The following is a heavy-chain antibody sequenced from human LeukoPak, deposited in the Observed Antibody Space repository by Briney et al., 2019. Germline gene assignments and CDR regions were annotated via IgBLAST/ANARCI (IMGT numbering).Heavy chain of an antibody. CDR3: ARHRDVDSAMDDFDY. D-gene: IGHD5-18*01. Sequence: TLSLTCTVAGGSISRYYWRWIRQPPGKVLEWIGHIYYSGNTNYNPSLKTRVTISLDTSKNQFSLQRSSVTVANTPVYYCARHRDVDSAMDDFDYWGQGTLVTVSS. CDR2: IYYSGNT. V-gene: IGHV4-59*08. J-gene: IGHJ4*02. CDR1: GGSISRYY.